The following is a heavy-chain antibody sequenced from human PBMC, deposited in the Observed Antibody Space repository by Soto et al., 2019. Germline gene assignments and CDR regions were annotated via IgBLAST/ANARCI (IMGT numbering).Heavy chain of an antibody. CDR3: ARDHGLRAPFDP. V-gene: IGHV4-59*01. CDR2: IYYSGST. CDR1: CGSISSYY. Sequence: ETLSLTCTVSCGSISSYYWSWIRQPPGKGLEWIGYIYYSGSTNYNPSLKSRVTISVDTSKNQFSLKLSSVTAADMAVYYCARDHGLRAPFDPWGQGTLVTVSS. J-gene: IGHJ5*02. D-gene: IGHD4-17*01.